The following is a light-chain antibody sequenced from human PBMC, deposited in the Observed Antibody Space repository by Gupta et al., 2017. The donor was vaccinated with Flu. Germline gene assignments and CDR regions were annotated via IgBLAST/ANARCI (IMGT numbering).Light chain of an antibody. V-gene: IGLV2-8*01. Sequence: SDVGAYNYVSCFQQHPGKAPKLLIYEVNKRPSGVPDRFSGSKSGNTASLTVSGLQPEDEADYYCNSYTGSNNLLYVFGTGTKVTVL. CDR3: NSYTGSNNLLYV. CDR1: SDVGAYNY. J-gene: IGLJ1*01. CDR2: EVN.